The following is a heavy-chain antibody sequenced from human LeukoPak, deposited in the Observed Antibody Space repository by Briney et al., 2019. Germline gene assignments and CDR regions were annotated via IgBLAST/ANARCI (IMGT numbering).Heavy chain of an antibody. J-gene: IGHJ4*02. CDR2: INHSGST. CDR1: GGSFSGYY. CDR3: ARGVAVAGTVADSGSYFDY. V-gene: IGHV4-34*01. D-gene: IGHD6-19*01. Sequence: SETLSLACAVYGGSFSGYYWSWIRQPPGKGLEWIGEINHSGSTNYNPSLKSQVTISVDTSKNQFSLKLSSVTAVDTAVYYCARGVAVAGTVADSGSYFDYWGQGTLVTVSS.